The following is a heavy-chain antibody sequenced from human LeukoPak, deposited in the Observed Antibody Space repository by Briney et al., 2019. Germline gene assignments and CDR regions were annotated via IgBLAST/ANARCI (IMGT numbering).Heavy chain of an antibody. CDR3: ASHPIVVVTGGLDY. J-gene: IGHJ4*02. D-gene: IGHD2-21*02. Sequence: GASVKVSCKASGYTFTGYYIHWLRQAPGQGLEWMGWINPNSGGTNYAQKFQGRVTMTRDTSISTAYMELNSLRSDDTAVYYCASHPIVVVTGGLDYWGQGTLVTVSS. CDR1: GYTFTGYY. V-gene: IGHV1-2*02. CDR2: INPNSGGT.